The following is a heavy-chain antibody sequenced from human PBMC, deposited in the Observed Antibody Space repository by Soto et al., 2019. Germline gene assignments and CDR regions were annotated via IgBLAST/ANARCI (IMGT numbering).Heavy chain of an antibody. J-gene: IGHJ6*02. CDR3: TGITWFRGMDV. CDR1: GDSVSSNSAG. V-gene: IGHV6-1*01. CDR2: TYYKSKWNN. D-gene: IGHD3-10*01. Sequence: SQTRSLPCVISGDSVSSNSAGWNWIRQSPSRGLEWLGRTYYKSKWNNDYALSVKSRITINPDTSKNQFSLHLYSVTPEDTAVYYCTGITWFRGMDVWGQGTPVTVSS.